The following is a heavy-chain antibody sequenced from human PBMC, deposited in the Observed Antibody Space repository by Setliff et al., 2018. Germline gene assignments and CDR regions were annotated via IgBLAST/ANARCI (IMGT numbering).Heavy chain of an antibody. D-gene: IGHD1-7*01. V-gene: IGHV3-15*01. J-gene: IGHJ4*02. Sequence: PGGSLRLSCAASGFTFSNAWMSWVRQAPGKGLEWVGRIKSKPNGGTTDYGAPVKGRFIISRDDSKNSLYLQVNSLKTEDTAVYYCAKLRRDGHGLDYWGQGTLVTVSS. CDR2: IKSKPNGGTT. CDR3: AKLRRDGHGLDY. CDR1: GFTFSNAW.